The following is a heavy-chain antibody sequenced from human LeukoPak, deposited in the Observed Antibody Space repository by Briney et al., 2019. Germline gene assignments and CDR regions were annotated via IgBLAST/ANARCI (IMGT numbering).Heavy chain of an antibody. Sequence: PSETLSLTCTVSGGSISSYYWSWIRQPPGKGLEWIGYIYYSGSTNYNPSLKSRVTISVDTSKNQFSLKLSSVTAADTAVYYCARDSGPDSTPRYWGQGTLVTVSS. V-gene: IGHV4-59*01. J-gene: IGHJ4*02. CDR1: GGSISSYY. D-gene: IGHD3-10*01. CDR2: IYYSGST. CDR3: ARDSGPDSTPRY.